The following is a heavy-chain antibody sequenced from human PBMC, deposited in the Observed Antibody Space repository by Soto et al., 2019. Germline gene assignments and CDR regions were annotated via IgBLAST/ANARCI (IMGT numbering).Heavy chain of an antibody. Sequence: GGSLRLSCAASGFTFSSYGMHWVRQAPGKGLEWVAVISYDGSNKYYADSVKGRFTISRDNSKNTLYLQMNSLRAEDTAVYYCAKDRGVPAAIFWSLWFDPWGQGTLVTVSS. J-gene: IGHJ5*02. CDR3: AKDRGVPAAIFWSLWFDP. CDR1: GFTFSSYG. CDR2: ISYDGSNK. V-gene: IGHV3-30*18. D-gene: IGHD2-2*01.